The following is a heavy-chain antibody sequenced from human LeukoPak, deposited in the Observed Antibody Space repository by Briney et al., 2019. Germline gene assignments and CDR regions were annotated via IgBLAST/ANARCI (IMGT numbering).Heavy chain of an antibody. Sequence: SVRVSCKSSGGSFSAYAVNWVRQAPGRGLEWMGRLIPVLGMSHYAQGFQSRVTLTADRSTNTAYMELDRLTSDDTAVYFCARDRGGGFDLAFFDHWGQGTLVTVSS. CDR1: GGSFSAYA. D-gene: IGHD5-12*01. J-gene: IGHJ4*02. CDR2: LIPVLGMS. V-gene: IGHV1-69*04. CDR3: ARDRGGGFDLAFFDH.